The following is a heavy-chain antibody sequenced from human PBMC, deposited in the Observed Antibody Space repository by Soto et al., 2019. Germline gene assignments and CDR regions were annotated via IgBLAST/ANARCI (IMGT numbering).Heavy chain of an antibody. Sequence: PGESLKISCKGSGYSFTSYWISWVRQMPGKGLEWMGRIDPSDSYTNYSPSFQGHVTISADKSISTAYLQWSSLKASDTAMYYCVRSIALAIVGVPARPRYYYYCMDVWYQGTTVTVSS. V-gene: IGHV5-10-1*01. J-gene: IGHJ6*02. CDR3: VRSIALAIVGVPARPRYYYYCMDV. CDR1: GYSFTSYW. D-gene: IGHD2-2*01. CDR2: IDPSDSYT.